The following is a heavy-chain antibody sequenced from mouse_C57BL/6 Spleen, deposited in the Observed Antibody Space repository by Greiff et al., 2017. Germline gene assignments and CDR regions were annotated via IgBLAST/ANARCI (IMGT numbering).Heavy chain of an antibody. V-gene: IGHV1-47*01. CDR1: GYTFTTYP. CDR2: FHPYNDDT. D-gene: IGHD2-4*01. J-gene: IGHJ2*01. CDR3: ARGVYDYDGAFDY. Sequence: VHLVESGAELVKPGASVKMSCKASGYTFTTYPIEWMKQNHGKSLEWIGNFHPYNDDTKYNEKFKGKATLTVEKSSSTVYLELSRLTSDDSAVYYCARGVYDYDGAFDYWGQGTTLTVSS.